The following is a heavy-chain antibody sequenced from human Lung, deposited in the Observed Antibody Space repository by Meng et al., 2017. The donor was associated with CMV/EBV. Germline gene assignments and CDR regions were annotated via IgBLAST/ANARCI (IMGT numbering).Heavy chain of an antibody. V-gene: IGHV3-21*01. CDR3: AVYCSSTSCHRDGMDV. CDR1: GFTFSSYS. J-gene: IGHJ6*02. CDR2: ISSSSSYI. D-gene: IGHD2-2*01. Sequence: SCAASGFTFSSYSMNWVRQAPGKGLEWVSSISSSSSYIYYADSVKGRFTISRDNAKNPLYLQMNSLRAEDTAVYYCAVYCSSTSCHRDGMDVWGQGXTVTVSS.